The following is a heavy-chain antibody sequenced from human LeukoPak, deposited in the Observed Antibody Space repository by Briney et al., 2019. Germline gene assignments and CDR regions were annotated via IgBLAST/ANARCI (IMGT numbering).Heavy chain of an antibody. CDR1: RFTFSSYA. CDR3: AKARGTVVPPFDY. J-gene: IGHJ4*02. CDR2: ISGSGGST. V-gene: IGHV3-23*01. D-gene: IGHD3-22*01. Sequence: GGSLRLSCAASRFTFSSYAMSWVRQAPGKGLEWVSGISGSGGSTYYADSVKGWFTISRDNSKNTLYLQMNSLRAEDTAVYYCAKARGTVVPPFDYWGQGTLVTVSS.